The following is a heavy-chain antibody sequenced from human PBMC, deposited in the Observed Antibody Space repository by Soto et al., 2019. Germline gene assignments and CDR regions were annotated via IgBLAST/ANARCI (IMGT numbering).Heavy chain of an antibody. D-gene: IGHD3-22*01. CDR3: ARSPYYYDSSGYYLGSGFDY. V-gene: IGHV1-69*01. Sequence: QVQLVQSGAEVKKPGSSVKVSCKASGGTFSSYAISWVRQAPGQGLEWMGGIIPIFGTANYAQKFQGRVTITADESTRTAYMELSSLRSEDTAVYYCARSPYYYDSSGYYLGSGFDYWGQGTLVTVSS. CDR1: GGTFSSYA. CDR2: IIPIFGTA. J-gene: IGHJ4*02.